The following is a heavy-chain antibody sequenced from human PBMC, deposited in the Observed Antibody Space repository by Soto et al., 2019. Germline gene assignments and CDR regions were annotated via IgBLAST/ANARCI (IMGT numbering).Heavy chain of an antibody. J-gene: IGHJ4*02. CDR1: GFRFSDYA. CDR2: LSGGSIHT. Sequence: PGGSLRLSCVASGFRFSDYAMSWVRQAPGRGLEWLSTLSGGSIHTYYADSVKGRFTLSRDNSKSTLYLLMDSLRAEDTAIYYCARPKNYYDPGGYIKAYGDYWGQGTQVTVSS. CDR3: ARPKNYYDPGGYIKAYGDY. V-gene: IGHV3-23*01. D-gene: IGHD3-22*01.